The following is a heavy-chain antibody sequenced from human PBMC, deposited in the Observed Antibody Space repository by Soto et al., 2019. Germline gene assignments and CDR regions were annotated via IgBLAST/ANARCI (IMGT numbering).Heavy chain of an antibody. D-gene: IGHD6-25*01. CDR3: ARGETATKNIPLRYYYYGMDV. V-gene: IGHV5-10-1*01. CDR1: GYSFTSYW. CDR2: IDPSDSYT. Sequence: PGESLKISCKGSGYSFTSYWISWVRQMPGKGLEWMGRIDPSDSYTNYSPSFQGHVTISADKSISTAYLQWSSLEASDTAMYYCARGETATKNIPLRYYYYGMDVWGQGTTVTVSS. J-gene: IGHJ6*02.